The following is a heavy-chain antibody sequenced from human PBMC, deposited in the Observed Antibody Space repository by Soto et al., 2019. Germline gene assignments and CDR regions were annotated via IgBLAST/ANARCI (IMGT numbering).Heavy chain of an antibody. CDR2: IPYSGTT. J-gene: IGHJ4*02. D-gene: IGHD1-1*01. CDR3: ARHGGLALAGTFYFDY. Sequence: QLQLQESGPGLVKPSETLSLTCTVSGGSISSSSYYWGWIRQPPGKGLEWIGSIPYSGTTYHNPSLKSRVTISVDTSKYQFSLRLSSVTAADTAVYYCARHGGLALAGTFYFDYWGQGTLVTVSS. V-gene: IGHV4-39*01. CDR1: GGSISSSSYY.